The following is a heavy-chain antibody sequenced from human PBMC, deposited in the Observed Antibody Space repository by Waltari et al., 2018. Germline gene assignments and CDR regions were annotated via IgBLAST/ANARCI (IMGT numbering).Heavy chain of an antibody. V-gene: IGHV1-24*01. D-gene: IGHD3-10*01. Sequence: ELSMHWVRQAPGKGLEWMGGFDPEDGETIYAQKFQGRVTMTEDTSTDTAYMELSSLRSEDTAVYYCATQKGITMVRGVYYFDYWGQGTLVTVSS. J-gene: IGHJ4*02. CDR1: ELS. CDR2: FDPEDGET. CDR3: ATQKGITMVRGVYYFDY.